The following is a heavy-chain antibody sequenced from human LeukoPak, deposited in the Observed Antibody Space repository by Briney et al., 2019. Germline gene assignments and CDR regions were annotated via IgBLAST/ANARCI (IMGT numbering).Heavy chain of an antibody. D-gene: IGHD2-15*01. CDR3: ATCRPDSSKDSSAFRPFDI. V-gene: IGHV3-11*04. Sequence: GGSLRLSCAASGFTFSDYYMSWIRQAPGKGLEWVSYISSSGSTIYYADSVKGRFTISRDNARNLLHLQMNNLRAEDAAVYYCATCRPDSSKDSSAFRPFDIWGQGTVVTVSS. CDR2: ISSSGSTI. J-gene: IGHJ3*02. CDR1: GFTFSDYY.